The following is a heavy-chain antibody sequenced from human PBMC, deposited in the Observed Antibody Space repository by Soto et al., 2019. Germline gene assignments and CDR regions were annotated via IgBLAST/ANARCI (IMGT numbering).Heavy chain of an antibody. J-gene: IGHJ6*03. V-gene: IGHV4-59*01. CDR2: IYYSGST. CDR1: GGSISSYY. Sequence: SETLSLTCTVSGGSISSYYWSWIRQPPGKGLEWIGYIYYSGSTNYNPSLESRVTISVDTSKNQFSLKLSSVTAADTAVYYCARDQNCSSTSCYAGDYYYMDVWGKGTTVTVSS. D-gene: IGHD2-2*01. CDR3: ARDQNCSSTSCYAGDYYYMDV.